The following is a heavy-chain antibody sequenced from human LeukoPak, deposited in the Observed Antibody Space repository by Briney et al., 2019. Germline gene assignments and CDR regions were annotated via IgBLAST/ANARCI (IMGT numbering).Heavy chain of an antibody. CDR3: VRDPSGSGFAFDS. V-gene: IGHV3-33*08. D-gene: IGHD1-1*01. CDR1: GCTFTSYS. Sequence: GGSLRLSCAASGCTFTSYSMNWVRQAPGKGLEWVAFIWFDGSNKHYADSVKGRFTISRDNSEDTLYLQMNSLRAEDTAVYYCVRDPSGSGFAFDSWGQGALVTVSS. CDR2: IWFDGSNK. J-gene: IGHJ4*02.